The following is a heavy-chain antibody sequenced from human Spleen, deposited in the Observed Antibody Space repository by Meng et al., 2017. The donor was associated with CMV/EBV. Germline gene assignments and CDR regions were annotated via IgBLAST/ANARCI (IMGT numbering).Heavy chain of an antibody. CDR2: IYYSGST. CDR3: ARGQCPLHTDYYYYYGMDV. CDR1: GGSISSSSYY. D-gene: IGHD2-15*01. J-gene: IGHJ6*02. Sequence: GSLRLSCTVSGGSISSSSYYWGWIRQPPGKGLEWIGSIYYSGSTYYNPSLKSRVTISVDTSKNQFSLKLSSVTAADTAVYYCARGQCPLHTDYYYYYGMDVWGQGTTVTVSS. V-gene: IGHV4-39*07.